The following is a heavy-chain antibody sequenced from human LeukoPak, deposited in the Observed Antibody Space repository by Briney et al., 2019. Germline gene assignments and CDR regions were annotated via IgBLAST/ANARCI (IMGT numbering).Heavy chain of an antibody. J-gene: IGHJ2*01. CDR3: ARVGDHFHWYLDL. D-gene: IGHD3-3*02. Sequence: PGGSLRLSCAASGFTVSTNYMNWVRQAPGKGLEWVSILYSGSSTYYADSVEGRFTISRDSSKNTLFLQMNDLRAEDTAVYYCARVGDHFHWYLDLWGQGTLVTVSS. V-gene: IGHV3-53*01. CDR1: GFTVSTNY. CDR2: LYSGSST.